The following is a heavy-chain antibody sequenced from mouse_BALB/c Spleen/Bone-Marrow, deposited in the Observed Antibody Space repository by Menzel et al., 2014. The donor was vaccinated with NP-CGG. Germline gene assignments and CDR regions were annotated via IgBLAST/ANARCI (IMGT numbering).Heavy chain of an antibody. CDR3: ARGVRQLGLPF. CDR1: GFNIKDTY. V-gene: IGHV14-3*02. D-gene: IGHD3-2*01. CDR2: IDPANGNT. J-gene: IGHJ3*01. Sequence: EVQVVESGAELVKPGASVKLSCTASGFNIKDTYMHWVKQRPEQGLEWIGRIDPANGNTKYDPKFQGKATITADTSSNTAYLQLSSLTSDDTAVYYCARGVRQLGLPFWGQGTLVTVST.